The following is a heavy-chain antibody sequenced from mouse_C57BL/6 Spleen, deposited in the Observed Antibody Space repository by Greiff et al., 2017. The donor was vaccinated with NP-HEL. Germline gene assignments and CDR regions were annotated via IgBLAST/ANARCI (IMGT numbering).Heavy chain of an antibody. CDR2: IAPEDGET. V-gene: IGHV14-2*01. J-gene: IGHJ1*03. D-gene: IGHD2-3*01. Sequence: DVKLVESGAELVKPGASVKLSCTASGFNIKDYYMHWVKQRTEQGLEWIGRIAPEDGETKYAPKFQGKATITADTSSNTAYLQLSSLTSEDTAVYYCARGLLPSYWYCDVWGTGTTVTVSS. CDR1: GFNIKDYY. CDR3: ARGLLPSYWYCDV.